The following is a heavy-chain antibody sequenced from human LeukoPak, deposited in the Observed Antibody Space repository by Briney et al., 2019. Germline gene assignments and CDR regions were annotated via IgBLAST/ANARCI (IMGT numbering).Heavy chain of an antibody. V-gene: IGHV3-23*01. J-gene: IGHJ4*02. CDR3: AKGGNVAVPGTGGGFDY. Sequence: GGSLRLSCAASGFTFSSYAMSWVRQAPGKGLEWVSAVSGGGDTTYYADSVKGRFTISRDNSKNTLFLQMNSLRAEDTAVYYCAKGGNVAVPGTGGGFDYWGQGTLVTVSS. CDR1: GFTFSSYA. CDR2: VSGGGDTT. D-gene: IGHD6-19*01.